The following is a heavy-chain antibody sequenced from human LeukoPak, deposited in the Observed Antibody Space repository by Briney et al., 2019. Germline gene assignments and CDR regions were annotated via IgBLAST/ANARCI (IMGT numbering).Heavy chain of an antibody. J-gene: IGHJ5*02. V-gene: IGHV3-53*01. D-gene: IGHD4-17*01. CDR3: IVFGDSNH. CDR1: GLTGSNNY. Sequence: GGSLRLSCAASGLTGSNNYMSWVRQAPGKGLEWVSAIHSSGGTYYADSVKGRFTISRDTSKNTLYLQINSLRVEDTAVYYCIVFGDSNHWGQGTLVTVSS. CDR2: IHSSGGT.